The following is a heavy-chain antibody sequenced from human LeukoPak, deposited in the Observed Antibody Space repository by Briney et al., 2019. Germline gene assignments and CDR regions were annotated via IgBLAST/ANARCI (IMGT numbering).Heavy chain of an antibody. V-gene: IGHV3-66*02. Sequence: GGSLRLSCAASGFTVSSNYMSWVRQAPGKWLEWVSVIYSVGSTYYADSVKGRFPISRDNSKNTLYLQMNSLRAEDMAVYYCARDPTGDGYYDYWGQGTLVTVSS. J-gene: IGHJ4*02. CDR3: ARDPTGDGYYDY. CDR1: GFTVSSNY. D-gene: IGHD3-10*01. CDR2: IYSVGST.